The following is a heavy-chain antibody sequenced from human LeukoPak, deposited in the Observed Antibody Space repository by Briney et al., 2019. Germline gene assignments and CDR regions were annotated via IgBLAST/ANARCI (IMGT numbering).Heavy chain of an antibody. CDR3: ARRVVVAATMIDY. J-gene: IGHJ4*02. Sequence: MASETLSLTCTVSGGSISSSSYYWGWIRQPPGKGLEWIGSIYYSGSTYYNPSLKSRVTISVDTSKSQFSLKLSSVTAADTAVYYCARRVVVAATMIDYWGQGTLVTVSS. D-gene: IGHD2-15*01. CDR2: IYYSGST. CDR1: GGSISSSSYY. V-gene: IGHV4-39*01.